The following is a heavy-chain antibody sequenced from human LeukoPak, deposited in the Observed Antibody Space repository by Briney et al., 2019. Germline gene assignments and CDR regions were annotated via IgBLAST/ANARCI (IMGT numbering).Heavy chain of an antibody. CDR1: GFTFRNYW. V-gene: IGHV3-7*01. J-gene: IGHJ3*02. D-gene: IGHD4-17*01. Sequence: PGGSLRLSCAASGFTFRNYWMGWVRQAPGKGLEWVANTKPDGSAEYYADSVRGRFTTSRDNANNFLYLQMNRLRAEDTAVYYCARGAPDYGEGDAFDIWGQGATVTVSS. CDR3: ARGAPDYGEGDAFDI. CDR2: TKPDGSAE.